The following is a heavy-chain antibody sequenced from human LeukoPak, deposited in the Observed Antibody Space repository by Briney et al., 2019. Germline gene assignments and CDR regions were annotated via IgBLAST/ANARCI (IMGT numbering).Heavy chain of an antibody. CDR1: GFSLSTSGVG. D-gene: IGHD3-10*01. Sequence: SGPTLVNPTQTLTLTCTFSGFSLSTSGVGVGWIRQPPGKALEWLALIYWNDDKRYSPSLKSRLTITKDTSKNQVVLTMTNMEPVDTATYYCARELLWFGKVPEPYMDVWGKGTTVTVSS. J-gene: IGHJ6*03. CDR3: ARELLWFGKVPEPYMDV. V-gene: IGHV2-5*01. CDR2: IYWNDDK.